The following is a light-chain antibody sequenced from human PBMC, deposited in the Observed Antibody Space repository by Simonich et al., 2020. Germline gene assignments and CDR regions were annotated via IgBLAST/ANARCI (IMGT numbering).Light chain of an antibody. CDR1: TGAVTSGHY. Sequence: QAVVTQEPSLTVSPGGTVTLTCGSSTGAVTSGHYPYWFQQKPGQAPRTLIYYTSNKHSWTPARFSGSLLGGKAALTLSGAQPEDEAEYYCLLYYGGAQLGFGGGTKLTVL. CDR2: YTS. CDR3: LLYYGGAQLG. J-gene: IGLJ3*02. V-gene: IGLV7-46*01.